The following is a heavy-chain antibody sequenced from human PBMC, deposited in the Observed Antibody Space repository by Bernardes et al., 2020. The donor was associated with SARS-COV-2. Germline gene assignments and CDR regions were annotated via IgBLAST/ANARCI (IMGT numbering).Heavy chain of an antibody. CDR3: ARAPVVIQWPLYYYYGMDV. CDR2: IYYSGST. Sequence: LSLTCTVSGGSISSYYWSWIRQPPGKGLEWIGYIYYSGSTNYNPSLKSRVTISVDTSKNQFSLKLSSVTAADTAVYYCARAPVVIQWPLYYYYGMDVWGQGTTVTVSS. J-gene: IGHJ6*02. V-gene: IGHV4-59*01. D-gene: IGHD2-15*01. CDR1: GGSISSYY.